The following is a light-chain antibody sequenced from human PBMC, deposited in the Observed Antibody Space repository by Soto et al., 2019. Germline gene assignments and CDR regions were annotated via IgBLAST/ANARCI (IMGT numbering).Light chain of an antibody. V-gene: IGLV1-51*01. J-gene: IGLJ2*01. CDR3: ATWDSSLTSGV. CDR1: NSNIGKNY. CDR2: DND. Sequence: QSVLTQPPSVSAAPGQKVTISCSGSNSNIGKNYVSWYQQLPGTAPRLLIYDNDKRPSGIPDRFSGFKSGASATLGITGLQTGDEADYYCATWDSSLTSGVFGGGTQLTVL.